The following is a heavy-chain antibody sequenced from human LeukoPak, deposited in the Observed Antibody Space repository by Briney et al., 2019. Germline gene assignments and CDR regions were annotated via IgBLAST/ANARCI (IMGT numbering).Heavy chain of an antibody. Sequence: PSETLSLTCVVSGDSFSSHYWTWIRQSPGKGLEWIGYISYIGSTNYNPSLMSRVTISIDTSKNQFSLKLRSVTAADTAVYYCARDLVTVTKGFDIWGQGTMVSVSA. CDR1: GDSFSSHY. CDR3: ARDLVTVTKGFDI. J-gene: IGHJ3*02. V-gene: IGHV4-59*11. D-gene: IGHD4-17*01. CDR2: ISYIGST.